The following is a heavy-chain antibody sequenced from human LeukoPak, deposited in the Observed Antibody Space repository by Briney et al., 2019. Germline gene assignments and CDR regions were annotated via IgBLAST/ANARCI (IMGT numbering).Heavy chain of an antibody. CDR2: INHSGST. J-gene: IGHJ3*02. CDR1: GGSFRGYY. D-gene: IGHD3-9*01. Sequence: SETLSLTCAVYGGSFRGYYWSWIRQPPGKGLEWIGEINHSGSTNYNPSLKSRVTISVDTSKNQFSLKLSSVTAADTAVYYCARGVLRYFDWLSNSPGAFDIWGQGTMVTVSS. V-gene: IGHV4-34*01. CDR3: ARGVLRYFDWLSNSPGAFDI.